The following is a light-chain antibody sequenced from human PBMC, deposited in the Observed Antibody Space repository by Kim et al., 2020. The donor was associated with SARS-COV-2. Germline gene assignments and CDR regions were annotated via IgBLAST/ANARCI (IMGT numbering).Light chain of an antibody. CDR3: QQYNGWPPYS. CDR1: QSISSN. Sequence: VSPGERATLSCRASQSISSNLARYQQKPGQAPRLLNYGASTRATGVPARFSGDESGTEFTLTISSLQSEDFAVYYCQQYNGWPPYSFGQGTKLEIK. CDR2: GAS. V-gene: IGKV3-15*01. J-gene: IGKJ2*03.